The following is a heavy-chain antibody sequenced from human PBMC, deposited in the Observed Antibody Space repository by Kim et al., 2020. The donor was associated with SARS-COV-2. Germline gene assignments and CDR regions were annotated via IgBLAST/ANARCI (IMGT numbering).Heavy chain of an antibody. CDR3: ARSGSSSWYQGYFDY. Sequence: PSLKSRVTISLDTSKNQFSLKLSSVTAADTAVYYCARSGSSSWYQGYFDYWGQGTLVTVSS. V-gene: IGHV4-59*01. J-gene: IGHJ4*02. D-gene: IGHD6-13*01.